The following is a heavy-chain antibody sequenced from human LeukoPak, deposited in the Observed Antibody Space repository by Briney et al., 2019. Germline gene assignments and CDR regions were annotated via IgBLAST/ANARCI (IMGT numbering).Heavy chain of an antibody. Sequence: PGGSLRLSCAASGFTFSDYYMSWVRQAPGKGLEWVSYISSSGSTIYYADSVKGRFTISRDNAKNSLYLQMNSLRAEDTAVYYCARSHSSSWFSFDYWGQGTLVTVSS. CDR1: GFTFSDYY. CDR2: ISSSGSTI. CDR3: ARSHSSSWFSFDY. V-gene: IGHV3-11*01. J-gene: IGHJ4*02. D-gene: IGHD6-6*01.